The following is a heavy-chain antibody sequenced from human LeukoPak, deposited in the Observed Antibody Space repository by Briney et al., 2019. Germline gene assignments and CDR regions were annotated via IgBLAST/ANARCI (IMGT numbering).Heavy chain of an antibody. J-gene: IGHJ3*02. CDR2: IYYSGST. D-gene: IGHD2-2*01. CDR3: AREAVRTANFDAFDI. V-gene: IGHV4-61*01. CDR1: GGSVSSGSYY. Sequence: SETLSLTCTVSGGSVSSGSYYWSWIRQPPGKGLEWIGYIYYSGSTNYNPSLKSRVTISVDTSKNQFSLTLSSVTAADTAVYYCAREAVRTANFDAFDIWGQGTMVTVSS.